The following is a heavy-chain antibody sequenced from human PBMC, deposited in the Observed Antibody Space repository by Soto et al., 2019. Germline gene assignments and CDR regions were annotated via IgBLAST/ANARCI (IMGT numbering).Heavy chain of an antibody. J-gene: IGHJ4*02. CDR1: GFTFSSYS. CDR2: ISSSGSYI. Sequence: EVQLVESGGGLVKPGGSLRLSCAASGFTFSSYSMNWVRQAPGKGLEWVSSISSSGSYIYYADSVKGRFTTSRDNAKNSLYPQMNCLRAEDTAVYYCARDQRDGYSFDYWGQGTLVTVSS. D-gene: IGHD5-12*01. CDR3: ARDQRDGYSFDY. V-gene: IGHV3-21*01.